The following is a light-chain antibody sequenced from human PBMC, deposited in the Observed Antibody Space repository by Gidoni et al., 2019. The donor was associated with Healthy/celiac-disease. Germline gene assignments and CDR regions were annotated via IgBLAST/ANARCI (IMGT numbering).Light chain of an antibody. CDR1: QSVLYSSNNKNY. V-gene: IGKV4-1*01. CDR2: WAS. J-gene: IGKJ2*01. Sequence: VSLGERATINCKSSQSVLYSSNNKNYLAWYQQKPGQPPKLLIYWASTRESGVPDRFSGSGSGTDFTLTIRSLQAEDVAVYYCQQYYSTPDTFGQGTKLEIK. CDR3: QQYYSTPDT.